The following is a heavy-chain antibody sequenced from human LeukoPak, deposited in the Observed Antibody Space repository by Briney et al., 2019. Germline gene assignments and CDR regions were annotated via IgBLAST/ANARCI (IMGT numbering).Heavy chain of an antibody. V-gene: IGHV4-59*08. J-gene: IGHJ5*02. Sequence: SETLSLTCTVSGGSISSYYWSWIRQPPGKGLEWVGYIYYSGRTNYNPSLKSRVTISVDTSKNQFSLKLSSVTAADTAVYYCARPRGSSWYWYNWIDPWGQGTLVTVSS. CDR1: GGSISSYY. CDR2: IYYSGRT. CDR3: ARPRGSSWYWYNWIDP. D-gene: IGHD6-13*01.